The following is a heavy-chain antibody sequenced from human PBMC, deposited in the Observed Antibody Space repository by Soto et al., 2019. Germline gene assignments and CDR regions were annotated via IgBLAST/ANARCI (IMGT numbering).Heavy chain of an antibody. CDR3: AKDLAAAGTDYFDY. D-gene: IGHD6-13*01. V-gene: IGHV3-23*01. CDR2: ISGSGGST. Sequence: PWGSLRLACAASGVTFIIYAMSGVRHAPGKGLEWVSAISGSGGSTYYADSVKGRFTISRDNSKNTLYLQMNSLRAEDTAVYYYAKDLAAAGTDYFDYWAQGTLVTVSS. CDR1: GVTFIIYA. J-gene: IGHJ4*02.